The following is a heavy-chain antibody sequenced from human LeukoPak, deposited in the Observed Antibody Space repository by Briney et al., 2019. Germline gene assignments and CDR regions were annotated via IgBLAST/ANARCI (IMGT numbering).Heavy chain of an antibody. J-gene: IGHJ6*03. CDR2: INHSGST. Sequence: SETLSLTCAVYGGSFSGYYWSWIRQPPGKGLEWIGEINHSGSTNYNPSLKSRVTISVDTSKNQFSLKLSSVTAADTAVYYCARALYCSSTSCPDPQNYYYYYMDVWGKGTTVTVSS. CDR1: GGSFSGYY. D-gene: IGHD2-2*01. V-gene: IGHV4-34*01. CDR3: ARALYCSSTSCPDPQNYYYYYMDV.